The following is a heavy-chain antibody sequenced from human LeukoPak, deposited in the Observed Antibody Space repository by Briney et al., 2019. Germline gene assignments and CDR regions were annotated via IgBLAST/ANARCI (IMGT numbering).Heavy chain of an antibody. V-gene: IGHV3-30*02. J-gene: IGHJ4*02. D-gene: IGHD6-13*01. Sequence: GGSLRLSCAGSGFSFSSYGMHWVRQAPGKGLEWMAFIRSDGSNKYYADPVKGRFTISRDNSKNTLYLQMNSLRAEDTAVYYCARESGYSSIESDYWGQGTLVTVSS. CDR3: ARESGYSSIESDY. CDR1: GFSFSSYG. CDR2: IRSDGSNK.